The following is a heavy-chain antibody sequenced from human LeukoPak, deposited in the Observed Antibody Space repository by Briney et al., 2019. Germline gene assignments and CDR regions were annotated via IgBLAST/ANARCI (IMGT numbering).Heavy chain of an antibody. J-gene: IGHJ4*02. V-gene: IGHV3-48*01. D-gene: IGHD3-22*01. Sequence: GGSLRLSCAASGFTFSSYSMNWVRQAPGKGLEWVSYISSSSSTIYYADSVKGRFTISRDNAKNSLYLQMNSLRAEDTAVYYCAKGLGITYYYDSSGYIYWGQGTLVTVSS. CDR1: GFTFSSYS. CDR3: AKGLGITYYYDSSGYIY. CDR2: ISSSSSTI.